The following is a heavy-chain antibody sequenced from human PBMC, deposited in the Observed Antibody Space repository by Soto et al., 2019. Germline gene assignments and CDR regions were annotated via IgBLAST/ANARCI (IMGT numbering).Heavy chain of an antibody. CDR3: ARRAYSTEDLDY. J-gene: IGHJ4*02. CDR2: IFPGDSDT. Sequence: GASLKISCEGSGYTFTSYWIAWVRQMPGKGLEWMGIIFPGDSDTRYNPSFQGQVTISADKSIRTAYLQWSSLKASDTALYYCARRAYSTEDLDYWGQGTPVTVPS. V-gene: IGHV5-51*01. CDR1: GYTFTSYW. D-gene: IGHD6-13*01.